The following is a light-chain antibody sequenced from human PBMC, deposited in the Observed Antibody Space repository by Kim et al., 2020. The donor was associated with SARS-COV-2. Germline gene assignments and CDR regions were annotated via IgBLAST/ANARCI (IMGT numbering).Light chain of an antibody. Sequence: SPRERATRSCRASQSVSSNLAWYQQKPGQAPRLLSYGASTRATGIPARFSGSGSGTEFTLTISSLQSEDFAVYYCQQYNNWPPFTFGPGTKVDIK. CDR1: QSVSSN. CDR3: QQYNNWPPFT. J-gene: IGKJ3*01. CDR2: GAS. V-gene: IGKV3-15*01.